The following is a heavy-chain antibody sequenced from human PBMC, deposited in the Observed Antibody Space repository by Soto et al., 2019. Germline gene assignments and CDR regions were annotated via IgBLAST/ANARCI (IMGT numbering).Heavy chain of an antibody. D-gene: IGHD1-26*01. CDR3: AREAREPARYYYYGLDV. V-gene: IGHV3-48*02. J-gene: IGHJ6*02. Sequence: GGSLRLSCAASGFTFSTYAMHWVRQAPGKGLEWISYIGSSPNSIYNADSVKGRFTISRDNAKNSLYLQMNSLRDEDTAVYFCAREAREPARYYYYGLDVWGQGTTVTVSS. CDR2: IGSSPNSI. CDR1: GFTFSTYA.